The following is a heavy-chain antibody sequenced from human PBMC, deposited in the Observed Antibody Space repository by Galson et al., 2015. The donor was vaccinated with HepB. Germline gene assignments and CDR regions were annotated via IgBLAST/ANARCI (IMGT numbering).Heavy chain of an antibody. CDR2: VYYGGST. Sequence: SETLSLTCTVSGGSISGYYWRWIRQPPGKELEWIGYVYYGGSTNYNPSLKSRVTISVDTSKNQFSLKLNSVTAADTAVYYCARIAARPGEYYYYGMDVWGQGTTVTVSS. J-gene: IGHJ6*02. CDR1: GGSISGYY. V-gene: IGHV4-59*01. D-gene: IGHD6-6*01. CDR3: ARIAARPGEYYYYGMDV.